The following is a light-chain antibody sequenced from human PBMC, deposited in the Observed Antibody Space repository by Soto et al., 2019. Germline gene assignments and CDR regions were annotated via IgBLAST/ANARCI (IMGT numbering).Light chain of an antibody. CDR3: QQYNNWPWT. CDR2: GTS. V-gene: IGKV3-15*01. J-gene: IGKJ1*01. Sequence: EKVMTQSPATLSVSPGERATLSCRASQSVSSNLAWYQQKLGQAPRLLIYGTSTRATGIPARFSGSGSGTEFTLTISSLQSEDSAVYYCQQYNNWPWTFGQGTKVEIK. CDR1: QSVSSN.